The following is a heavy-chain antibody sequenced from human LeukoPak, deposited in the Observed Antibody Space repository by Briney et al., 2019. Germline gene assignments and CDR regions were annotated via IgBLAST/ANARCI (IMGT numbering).Heavy chain of an antibody. CDR2: INPNSGGT. D-gene: IGHD1-7*01. Sequence: GASVKFSCKASGYTFTGYYMHWVRQAPGQRLEWRGWINPNSGGTNYAQKFQGRGTMTRDTSISTAYMELSRLRSDDTAVYYCARGALYNWNYVLFDYWGQGTLVTVSS. CDR3: ARGALYNWNYVLFDY. J-gene: IGHJ4*02. CDR1: GYTFTGYY. V-gene: IGHV1-2*02.